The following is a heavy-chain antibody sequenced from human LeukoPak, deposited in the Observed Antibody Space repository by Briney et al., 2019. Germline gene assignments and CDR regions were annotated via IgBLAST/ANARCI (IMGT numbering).Heavy chain of an antibody. CDR2: INPNSGGT. Sequence: GASVKVSCKASGYTFTGYYMHWVRQAPGQGLEWMGWINPNSGGTNYAQKFQGRATMTRDTSISTAYMELSRLRSDDTAVYYCARVSWDSSGYYFDYWGQGTLVTVSS. D-gene: IGHD3-22*01. V-gene: IGHV1-2*02. CDR3: ARVSWDSSGYYFDY. CDR1: GYTFTGYY. J-gene: IGHJ4*02.